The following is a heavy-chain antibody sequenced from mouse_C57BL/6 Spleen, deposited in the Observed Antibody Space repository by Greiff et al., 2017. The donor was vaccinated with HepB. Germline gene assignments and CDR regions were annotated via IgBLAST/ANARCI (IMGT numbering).Heavy chain of an antibody. CDR2: INPSNGGT. D-gene: IGHD1-1*01. CDR1: GYTFTSYW. J-gene: IGHJ2*01. CDR3: ARSFITTVVANPRFDY. V-gene: IGHV1-53*01. Sequence: QVQLQQPGTELVKPGASVKLSCKASGYTFTSYWMHWVKQRPGQGLEWIGNINPSNGGTNYNEKFKSKATLTVDKSSSTAYMQLSSLTSEDSAVYYCARSFITTVVANPRFDYWGQGTTLTVSS.